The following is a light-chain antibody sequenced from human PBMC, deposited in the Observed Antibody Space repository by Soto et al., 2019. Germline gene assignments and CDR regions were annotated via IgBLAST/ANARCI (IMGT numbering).Light chain of an antibody. CDR1: QSVSYN. J-gene: IGKJ4*01. V-gene: IGKV3D-15*01. CDR3: QQYNNWPLT. Sequence: ETVMTQSPATLSVSPGDRATLSCSASQSVSYNLAWYQQKPGQAPSLLIYDASTRATGIPARFSGSASGTEFTLTISSLLSEDFAVYYCQQYNNWPLTFGGGTKVDIK. CDR2: DAS.